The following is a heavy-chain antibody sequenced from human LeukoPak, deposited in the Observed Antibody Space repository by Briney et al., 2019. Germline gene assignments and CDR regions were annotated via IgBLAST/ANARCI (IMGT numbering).Heavy chain of an antibody. V-gene: IGHV4-59*08. Sequence: SETLSLTCTVSGGSISSYYWSWIRQPPGKGLEWIGYIYYSGSTNYNPSLKSRVTISVDTSKNQFSLKLSSVTAADTAVYYCARDTYYYDSSGYYAVYYYYGMDVWGQGTTVTVSS. D-gene: IGHD3-22*01. CDR2: IYYSGST. CDR1: GGSISSYY. CDR3: ARDTYYYDSSGYYAVYYYYGMDV. J-gene: IGHJ6*02.